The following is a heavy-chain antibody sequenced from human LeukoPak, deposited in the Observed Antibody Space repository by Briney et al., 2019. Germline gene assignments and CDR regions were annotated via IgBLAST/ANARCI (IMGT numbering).Heavy chain of an antibody. V-gene: IGHV3-9*01. D-gene: IGHD3-3*01. CDR3: AKSATKFGVVSSSAFDN. CDR2: ISWNSGSI. Sequence: GGSLRLSCAASGFTFSDYYMSWIRQAPGKGLEWVSGISWNSGSIVCGDSVKGRFTISKDNAKKSLYLQMNSLRAEDTAFYYCAKSATKFGVVSSSAFDNWGQGTLVTVSS. J-gene: IGHJ4*02. CDR1: GFTFSDYY.